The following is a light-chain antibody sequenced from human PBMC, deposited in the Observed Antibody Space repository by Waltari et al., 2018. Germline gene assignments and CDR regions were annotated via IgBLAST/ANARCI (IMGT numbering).Light chain of an antibody. Sequence: EIVLTQSPDTLSLSPGERATLSCRASQSVDTYLAWYQHKPGQVPRLLIYDASNRATGIPARFSGSGSGADFTLIISSLEPEDFAVYYCHQRSNWPLTFGGGTKVEIK. J-gene: IGKJ4*01. CDR2: DAS. V-gene: IGKV3-11*01. CDR1: QSVDTY. CDR3: HQRSNWPLT.